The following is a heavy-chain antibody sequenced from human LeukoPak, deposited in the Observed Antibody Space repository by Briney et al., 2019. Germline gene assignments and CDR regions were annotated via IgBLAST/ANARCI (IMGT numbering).Heavy chain of an antibody. D-gene: IGHD4-17*01. Sequence: PGRSLRLSCAASGFTFSNYAMHWVRQAPGKGLEWVTIISSDGNNKDYPDSVKGRFTVSRDNSKNTLYLQMNSLRGEDTAIYFCARDNGDYLFDYWGQGTLVTVSS. V-gene: IGHV3-30-3*01. J-gene: IGHJ4*02. CDR3: ARDNGDYLFDY. CDR1: GFTFSNYA. CDR2: ISSDGNNK.